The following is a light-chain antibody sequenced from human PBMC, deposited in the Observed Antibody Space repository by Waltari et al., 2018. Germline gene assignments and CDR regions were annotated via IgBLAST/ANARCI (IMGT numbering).Light chain of an antibody. Sequence: SVLTQPPSASGTPGQRVTISCSGSSSHIGSNYVFWYQQVPGTAPKLLIYMNDPRPSGVPARLSGSKSGTSASLAISGLHSEDEADYYCRAWDTSLSGVLFGGGTKVTVL. CDR2: MND. CDR3: RAWDTSLSGVL. V-gene: IGLV1-47*01. J-gene: IGLJ2*01. CDR1: SSHIGSNY.